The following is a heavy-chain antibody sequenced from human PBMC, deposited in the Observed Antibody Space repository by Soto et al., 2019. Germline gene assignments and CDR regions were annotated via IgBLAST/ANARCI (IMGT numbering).Heavy chain of an antibody. CDR3: AGADGSGRHFDY. CDR1: GYTFTGYY. Sequence: QVQLVQSGAEVKKPGASVKVSCKASGYTFTGYYMHWVRQAPGQGLEWMGWINPNSGGPNYAQKFQGWVTMTRDTSISTAYMELSRLRADDTAVYYCAGADGSGRHFDYWGQGTLVTVSS. V-gene: IGHV1-2*04. J-gene: IGHJ4*02. D-gene: IGHD3-10*01. CDR2: INPNSGGP.